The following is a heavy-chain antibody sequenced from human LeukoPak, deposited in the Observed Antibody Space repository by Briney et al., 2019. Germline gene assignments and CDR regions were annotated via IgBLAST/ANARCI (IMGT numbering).Heavy chain of an antibody. D-gene: IGHD3-16*01. CDR1: GFTFSSYG. J-gene: IGHJ4*02. V-gene: IGHV3-30*02. Sequence: GGSLRLSCAASGFTFSSYGVHWVRQAPGKGLEWVAFIRYDGSNKYYADSVKGRFTISRDNSKNTLYLQMNSLRAEDTAVYYCARDPIGLYYFDYWGQGTLVTVSS. CDR2: IRYDGSNK. CDR3: ARDPIGLYYFDY.